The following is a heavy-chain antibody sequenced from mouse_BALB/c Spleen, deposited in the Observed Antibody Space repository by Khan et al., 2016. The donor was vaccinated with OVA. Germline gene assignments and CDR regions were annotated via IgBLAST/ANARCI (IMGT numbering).Heavy chain of an antibody. D-gene: IGHD2-3*01. Sequence: EVKLEESAPGLVKPSQSLSLTCTVTGYSITSDYAWNWIRQFPGNKLEWMGYINYSGSANYNPSLKSRISITRDTSKNQFFLQLKSVTTEDTATYYCTRDGSRYNYAMDHWGQGTSVTVSS. CDR3: TRDGSRYNYAMDH. CDR2: INYSGSA. J-gene: IGHJ4*01. CDR1: GYSITSDYA. V-gene: IGHV3-2*02.